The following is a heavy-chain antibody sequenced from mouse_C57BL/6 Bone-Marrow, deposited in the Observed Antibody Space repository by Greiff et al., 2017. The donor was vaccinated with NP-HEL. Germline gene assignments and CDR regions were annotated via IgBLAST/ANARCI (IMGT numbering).Heavy chain of an antibody. CDR1: GFSFNTYA. J-gene: IGHJ2*01. CDR3: VRHGSNFDY. Sequence: DVQLVESGGGLVQPKGSLKLSCAASGFSFNTYAMNWVRQAPGKGLEWVARIRSKSNNYATYYADSVKDRFTISRDDSESMLYLQMNNLKTEDTAMYYCVRHGSNFDYWGQGTTLTVSS. D-gene: IGHD1-1*01. V-gene: IGHV10-1*01. CDR2: IRSKSNNYAT.